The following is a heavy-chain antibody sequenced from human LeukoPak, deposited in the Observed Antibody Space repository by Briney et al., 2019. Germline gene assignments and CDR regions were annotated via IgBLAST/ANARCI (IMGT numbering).Heavy chain of an antibody. V-gene: IGHV4-38-2*01. CDR3: ARGGHSYHSRG. J-gene: IGHJ4*02. CDR1: GYSISSGYY. CDR2: IYHSGST. D-gene: IGHD2-21*01. Sequence: PSETLSLTCAVSGYSISSGYYWGWIRQPPGKGLEWIGSIYHSGSTYYNPSLKSRVTISVDTSKNQFSLKLSSVTAAATGVDYCARGGHSYHSRGWGQGTLVTVSS.